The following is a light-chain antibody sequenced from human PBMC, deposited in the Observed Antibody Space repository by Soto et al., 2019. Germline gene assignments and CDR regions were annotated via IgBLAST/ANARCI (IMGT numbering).Light chain of an antibody. V-gene: IGKV3-15*01. J-gene: IGKJ1*01. CDR3: QQYCSSCT. CDR1: QSVSSN. Sequence: EIEMTQSPATLSVSPGKRASLSCRASQSVSSNLAWYQYTPGQAPRLLIYGASTRATGIPARFSGSGSGTDFTLTISRLEPEDFAVYYCQQYCSSCTFGQGTKVDMK. CDR2: GAS.